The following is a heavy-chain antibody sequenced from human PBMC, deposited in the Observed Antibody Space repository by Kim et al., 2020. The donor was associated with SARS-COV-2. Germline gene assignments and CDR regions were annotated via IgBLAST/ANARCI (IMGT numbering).Heavy chain of an antibody. D-gene: IGHD3-22*01. CDR2: IYPGDSDT. V-gene: IGHV5-51*01. CDR1: GYSFTSYW. Sequence: GESLKISCKGSGYSFTSYWIDWVRQMPGKGLEWMGIIYPGDSDTRYSPSFQGQVTISADKSISTAYLQWSSLKASDTAMYYCARRGITMIGGGGAYYYYGMDVWGQGTTVTVSS. J-gene: IGHJ6*02. CDR3: ARRGITMIGGGGAYYYYGMDV.